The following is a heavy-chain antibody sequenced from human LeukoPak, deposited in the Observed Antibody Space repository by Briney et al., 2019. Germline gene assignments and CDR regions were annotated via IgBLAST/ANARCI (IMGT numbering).Heavy chain of an antibody. CDR2: MSSKSGHT. J-gene: IGHJ6*03. V-gene: IGHV1-8*03. D-gene: IGHD3-10*01. CDR3: ARVPLFGWAPYYYYYYMDV. CDR1: GYSFPTYD. Sequence: ASVKVSCKASGYSFPTYDINWVRQATGQGLQWMGWMSSKSGHTAYAQKFQGRVIFTRNISISTAYMEVSSLTSEDTAVYYCARVPLFGWAPYYYYYYMDVWGKGTTVTVSS.